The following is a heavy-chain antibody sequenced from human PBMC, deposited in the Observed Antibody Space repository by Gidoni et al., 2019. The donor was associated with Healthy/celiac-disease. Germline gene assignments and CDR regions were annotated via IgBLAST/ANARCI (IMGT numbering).Heavy chain of an antibody. Sequence: EVQLVESGGGLVQPGRSLRLSCAASGFTFDDYAMHWVRQAPGKGLEWVSGISWNSGSIGYADSVKGRFTISRDNAKNSLYLQMNSLRAEDTALYYCAKCASSWLYDAFDIWGQGTMVTVSS. J-gene: IGHJ3*02. CDR1: GFTFDDYA. D-gene: IGHD6-13*01. CDR3: AKCASSWLYDAFDI. V-gene: IGHV3-9*01. CDR2: ISWNSGSI.